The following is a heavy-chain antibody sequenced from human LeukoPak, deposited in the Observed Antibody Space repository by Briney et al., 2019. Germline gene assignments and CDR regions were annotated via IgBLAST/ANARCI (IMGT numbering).Heavy chain of an antibody. J-gene: IGHJ3*02. V-gene: IGHV3-48*01. CDR3: AKKISWGHNDAFDI. CDR1: GFTFSTYS. CDR2: ISARGTTI. Sequence: GSLRLSCAASGFTFSTYSMNWVRQAPGKGLEWLSYISARGTTIYYADSLKGRLTISRDNAKNALYLQMNSLTAEDTAVYYCAKKISWGHNDAFDIWGQGTMVTVSS. D-gene: IGHD6-13*01.